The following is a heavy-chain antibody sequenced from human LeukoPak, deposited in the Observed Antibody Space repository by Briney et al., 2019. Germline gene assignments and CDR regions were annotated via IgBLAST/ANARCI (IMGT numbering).Heavy chain of an antibody. CDR1: GYSFTSYW. CDR2: INPGDSDT. Sequence: GESLKISCKGSGYSFTSYWIGWVRQMPGKGLEWMGIINPGDSDTRYSPTFQGQVTISADKSISTAYLQWSSLKASDTAMYYCARLGRSSGWYGGFDYWGQGTLVTVSS. V-gene: IGHV5-51*01. D-gene: IGHD6-19*01. CDR3: ARLGRSSGWYGGFDY. J-gene: IGHJ4*02.